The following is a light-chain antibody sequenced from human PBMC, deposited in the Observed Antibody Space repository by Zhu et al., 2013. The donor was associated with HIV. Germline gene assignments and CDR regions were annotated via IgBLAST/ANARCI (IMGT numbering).Light chain of an antibody. CDR2: AAS. J-gene: IGKJ1*01. Sequence: DIRMTQSPSSLSASVGDRVSITCRASQSISSSLNWYQQIPGKAPDLLIYAASSLQSGVPSRFSGSGSGTEFTLTISSLQPDDFATYYCQQSYTIPWTFGQGTKVEIK. V-gene: IGKV1-39*01. CDR3: QQSYTIPWT. CDR1: QSISSS.